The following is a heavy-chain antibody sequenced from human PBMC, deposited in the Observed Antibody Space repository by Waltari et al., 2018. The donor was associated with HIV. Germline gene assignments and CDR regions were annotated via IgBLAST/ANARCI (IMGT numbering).Heavy chain of an antibody. J-gene: IGHJ4*02. CDR3: TARPDAPAGPSDL. V-gene: IGHV3-23*01. CDR1: GFTFSTFG. Sequence: EVQLLESGGGLVQPGGSLRLSCAASGFTFSTFGMGWVRQAPGRGLEWVSGMRGGGESTFDADSGKGRFTISRDNSKNTLSLQMSTLRAEDTAVYYCTARPDAPAGPSDLWGQGTLVTVSS. D-gene: IGHD6-13*01. CDR2: MRGGGEST.